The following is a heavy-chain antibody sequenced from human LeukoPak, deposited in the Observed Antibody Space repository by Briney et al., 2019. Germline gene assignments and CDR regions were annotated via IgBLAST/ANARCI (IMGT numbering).Heavy chain of an antibody. CDR2: IYYSGST. V-gene: IGHV4-39*07. CDR1: GGSISSSSYY. J-gene: IGHJ4*02. Sequence: SETLPLTCTVSGGSISSSSYYWGWIRQPPGKGLEWIGSIYYSGSTYYNPSLKSRVTISVDTSKNQFSLKLSSVTAADTAVYYCARDRSYSSGWYYFDYWGQGTLVTVSS. D-gene: IGHD6-19*01. CDR3: ARDRSYSSGWYYFDY.